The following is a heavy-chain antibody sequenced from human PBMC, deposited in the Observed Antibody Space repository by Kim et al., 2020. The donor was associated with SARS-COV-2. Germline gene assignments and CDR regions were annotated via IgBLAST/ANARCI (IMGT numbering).Heavy chain of an antibody. Sequence: GGSLRLSCAASGFTFSAYSMNWVRQAPGKGLEWVSSMDYDSIYIYYADSVKGRFTISRDNAKNSLYLQMNSLRVDDTALYYCTRGGGTERQGDYCGQGTLVTVSS. CDR2: MDYDSIYI. CDR1: GFTFSAYS. V-gene: IGHV3-21*04. CDR3: TRGGGTERQGDY. D-gene: IGHD2-15*01. J-gene: IGHJ4*02.